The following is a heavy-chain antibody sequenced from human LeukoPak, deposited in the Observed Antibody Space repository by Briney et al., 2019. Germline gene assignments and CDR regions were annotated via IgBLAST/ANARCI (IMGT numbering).Heavy chain of an antibody. V-gene: IGHV3-7*03. CDR3: AKDRTVGASYWYFDL. J-gene: IGHJ2*01. Sequence: GGSLRLSCAASGFMFSSNWMSWVRLAPGKGLEWVANIKEDGTETYYVDSVKGRFTISRDSSKNTLFLHMNTLRAEDTAIYYCAKDRTVGASYWYFDLWGRGTLVTVS. D-gene: IGHD1-26*01. CDR2: IKEDGTET. CDR1: GFMFSSNW.